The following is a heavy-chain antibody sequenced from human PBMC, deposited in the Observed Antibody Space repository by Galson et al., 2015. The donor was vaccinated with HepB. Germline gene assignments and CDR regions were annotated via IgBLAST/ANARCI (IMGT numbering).Heavy chain of an antibody. V-gene: IGHV1-18*01. J-gene: IGHJ4*02. CDR1: GYTFTSYA. Sequence: SVKVSCKASGYTFTSYAIGWVRQAPGQGLEWMGWISGYNGITNYAQNLQGRVTMTTDTSTSIAYMELRRLRSDDTAVYYCARTLPDWNDANGFDYWGQGTLVTVSS. CDR2: ISGYNGIT. D-gene: IGHD1-1*01. CDR3: ARTLPDWNDANGFDY.